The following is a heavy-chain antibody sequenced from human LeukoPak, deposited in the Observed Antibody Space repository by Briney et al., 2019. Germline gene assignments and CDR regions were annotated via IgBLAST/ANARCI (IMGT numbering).Heavy chain of an antibody. J-gene: IGHJ3*02. V-gene: IGHV3-23*01. CDR2: ISGSGGST. D-gene: IGHD3-22*01. CDR1: GFTFSSYG. CDR3: ARDWYYDSSGYYIFGEDAFDI. Sequence: GGSLRLSCAASGFTFSSYGMSWVRQAPGKGLEWVSAISGSGGSTYYADSVKGRFTISRDNSKNSLYLQMNSLRAEDTAVYYCARDWYYDSSGYYIFGEDAFDIWGQGTMVTVSS.